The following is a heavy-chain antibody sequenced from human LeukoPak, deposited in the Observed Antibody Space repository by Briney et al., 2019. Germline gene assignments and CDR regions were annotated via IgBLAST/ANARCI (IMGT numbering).Heavy chain of an antibody. V-gene: IGHV3-30-3*01. CDR1: GFTFSSYA. CDR2: ISYDGSNK. CDR3: ARSSSWIPEDFDY. Sequence: GGSLRLSCAASGFTFSSYAMHWVRQAPGKGLEWVAVISYDGSNKYYADSVKGRFTTSRDNSKNTLYLQMNSLRADDTAVYYCARSSSWIPEDFDYWGQGTLVTVSS. D-gene: IGHD6-13*01. J-gene: IGHJ4*02.